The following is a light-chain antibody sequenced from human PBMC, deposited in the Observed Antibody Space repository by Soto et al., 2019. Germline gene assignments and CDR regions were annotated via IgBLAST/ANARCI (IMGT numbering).Light chain of an antibody. CDR3: QYTYSACWT. Sequence: DIQMTQSPSSLSASVGDRVSITCRASQNIRTLLSWYQQKPGKAPKVLIYVPSTLESGVPSRFSGSVSGSEFTLSIDKLQPEHLASYYGQYTYSACWTCGRGTKVE. CDR2: VPS. CDR1: QNIRTL. V-gene: IGKV1-39*01. J-gene: IGKJ1*01.